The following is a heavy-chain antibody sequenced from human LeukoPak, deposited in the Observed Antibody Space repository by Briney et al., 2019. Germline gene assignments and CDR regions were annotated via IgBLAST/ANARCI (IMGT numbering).Heavy chain of an antibody. J-gene: IGHJ5*02. CDR3: ASSIAARIRWYNWFDP. V-gene: IGHV4-39*07. CDR2: IYSSGST. CDR1: GGSISSRNYY. D-gene: IGHD6-6*01. Sequence: SETLSLTCTVSGGSISSRNYYWGWIRQTPGKGLEWIGSIYSSGSTYYNPSLKSPFTISVDTSKNQFSLKLSSVTAADTAVYYCASSIAARIRWYNWFDPWGQGTLVTVSS.